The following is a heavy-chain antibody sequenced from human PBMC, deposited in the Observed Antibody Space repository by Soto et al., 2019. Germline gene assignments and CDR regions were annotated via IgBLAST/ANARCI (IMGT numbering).Heavy chain of an antibody. Sequence: PGESLKISCKASGFIFTRYWLSWVRQMPGKGLEWMGMLNPKDSFANYSPSFRGHVTMTRDTSTSTVYMELSSLRSEDTAVYYCARDIITMVRGPLGYWGQGTLVTVSS. D-gene: IGHD3-10*01. CDR2: LNPKDSFA. J-gene: IGHJ4*02. V-gene: IGHV5-10-1*01. CDR1: GFIFTRYW. CDR3: ARDIITMVRGPLGY.